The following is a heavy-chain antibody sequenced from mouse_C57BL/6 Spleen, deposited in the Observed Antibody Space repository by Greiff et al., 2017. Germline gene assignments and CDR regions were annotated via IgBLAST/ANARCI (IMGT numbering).Heavy chain of an antibody. D-gene: IGHD2-4*01. J-gene: IGHJ2*01. CDR1: GFTFSSYA. CDR2: ISDGGSYT. Sequence: EVKLVESGGGLVKPGGSLKLSCAASGFTFSSYALSWVRQTPEKRLEWVATISDGGSYTYYPDNVKGRFTISRDNAKNNLYLQMSHLKSEDTAMYYCARGRLRLDYWGQGTTLTVSS. CDR3: ARGRLRLDY. V-gene: IGHV5-4*03.